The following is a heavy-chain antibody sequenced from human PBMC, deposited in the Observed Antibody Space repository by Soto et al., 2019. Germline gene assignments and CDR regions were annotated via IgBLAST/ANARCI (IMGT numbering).Heavy chain of an antibody. J-gene: IGHJ6*02. V-gene: IGHV3-11*01. Sequence: QVQLVESGGGLVKPGGSLRLSCAASGFTFSDYYMSWIRQAPGKGLEWVSYISSSGSTIYYAASVKGRFTISRDNAKNSLYLQMNSLRAEDTAVYYCASLYGSGSYDYDCYGRDVWGQGTTVTVSS. CDR2: ISSSGSTI. CDR1: GFTFSDYY. D-gene: IGHD3-10*01. CDR3: ASLYGSGSYDYDCYGRDV.